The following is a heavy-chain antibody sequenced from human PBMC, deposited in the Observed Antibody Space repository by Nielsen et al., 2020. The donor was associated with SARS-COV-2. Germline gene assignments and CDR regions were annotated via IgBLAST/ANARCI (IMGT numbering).Heavy chain of an antibody. CDR3: ARGGGGQDFDF. V-gene: IGHV3-20*04. D-gene: IGHD2-15*01. Sequence: GGSLRLSCAASGFIFDDFGMSWVRQAPGKGLEWVSSINWSGTNTDYADSLKGRFTISRDNAKKSLYLQMNSLRADDTAFYYCARGGGGQDFDFWGRGTLVTVSS. J-gene: IGHJ4*02. CDR1: GFIFDDFG. CDR2: INWSGTNT.